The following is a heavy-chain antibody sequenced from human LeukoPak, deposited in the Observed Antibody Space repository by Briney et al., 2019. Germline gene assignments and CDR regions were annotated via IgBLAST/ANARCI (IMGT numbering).Heavy chain of an antibody. V-gene: IGHV4-30-2*01. D-gene: IGHD6-19*01. Sequence: SETLSLTCAVSGGSISSGGYSWSWIRQPPGKGLEWIGYIYHSGSTYYNPSLKSRVTISVDRSKNQFSLKLSSVTAADTAVYYCARQQPSSAWYGGDFDYWGQGTLVTVSS. CDR2: IYHSGST. CDR3: ARQQPSSAWYGGDFDY. CDR1: GGSISSGGYS. J-gene: IGHJ4*02.